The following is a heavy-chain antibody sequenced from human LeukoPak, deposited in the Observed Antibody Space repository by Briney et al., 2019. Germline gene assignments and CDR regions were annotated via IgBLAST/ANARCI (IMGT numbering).Heavy chain of an antibody. CDR2: IYYSGST. Sequence: PSETLSLTCTVSGGSMSPYHWGWIRQPPGKGLEWTGYIYYSGSTNYNPPLNSRVTISVDTSKNQFSLRLSSVTAADTAIYYCARAVSGRFDYWGQGTLVTVSS. CDR1: GGSMSPYH. V-gene: IGHV4-59*08. D-gene: IGHD6-19*01. J-gene: IGHJ4*02. CDR3: ARAVSGRFDY.